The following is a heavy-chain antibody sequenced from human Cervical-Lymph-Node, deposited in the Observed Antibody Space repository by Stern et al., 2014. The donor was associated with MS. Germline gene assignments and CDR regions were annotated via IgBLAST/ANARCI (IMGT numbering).Heavy chain of an antibody. Sequence: VQLVESGPGLVKPSQTLSLTCTVSGGSVGSGSYDWGWIRQPAGKGREWIGRIYTTGSTYSNPSLKSLVSISIDTSKNQFSLKLTSVTAADTAVYYCARDKEDTNMAFRYFDNWGQGTLVTVSS. CDR2: IYTTGST. V-gene: IGHV4-61*02. D-gene: IGHD5-18*01. CDR1: GGSVGSGSYD. J-gene: IGHJ4*02. CDR3: ARDKEDTNMAFRYFDN.